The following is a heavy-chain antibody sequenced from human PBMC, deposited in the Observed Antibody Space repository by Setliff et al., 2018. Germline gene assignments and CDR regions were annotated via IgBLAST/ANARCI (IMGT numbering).Heavy chain of an antibody. J-gene: IGHJ6*02. Sequence: KPSETLSLTCTVSGGSIMNYFWSWIRQPPGKGLEWVGYVYYTGNTNYNPSLKSRLTISVDPSKNQVSLQLKSATTADTAVDYCVRDRTAYSYGLDVWGQGTTVTVSS. CDR1: GGSIMNYF. V-gene: IGHV4-59*01. D-gene: IGHD5-18*01. CDR2: VYYTGNT. CDR3: VRDRTAYSYGLDV.